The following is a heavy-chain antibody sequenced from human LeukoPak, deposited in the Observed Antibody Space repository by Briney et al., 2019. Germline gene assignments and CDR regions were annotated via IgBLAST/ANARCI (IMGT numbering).Heavy chain of an antibody. V-gene: IGHV1-8*01. CDR1: GYTFTSYD. D-gene: IGHD2-15*01. Sequence: ASVKVSCKASGYTFTSYDFNWVRQATGQGLEWMGWMNPNSSNTGYAQKFQGRVTMTRNTSISTAYMEVSSLRSEDTAVYYCARGAPQEYCSGGSCPYFDYWGQGTLVTVSS. CDR2: MNPNSSNT. J-gene: IGHJ4*02. CDR3: ARGAPQEYCSGGSCPYFDY.